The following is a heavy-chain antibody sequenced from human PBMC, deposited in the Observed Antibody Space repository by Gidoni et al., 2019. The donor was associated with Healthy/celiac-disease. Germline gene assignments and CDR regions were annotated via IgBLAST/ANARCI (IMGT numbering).Heavy chain of an antibody. Sequence: QLQLQESGPGLVKPSEALSLPCTVSGGSISSSSYYWGWLRQPPGKGLEWIGSIYYSGSTYYNPSLKIRVTISVDTSKNQFSLKLSSVTAADTAVYYCSRHRVGGLGDYWGQGTLVTVSS. V-gene: IGHV4-39*01. CDR2: IYYSGST. CDR3: SRHRVGGLGDY. CDR1: GGSISSSSYY. D-gene: IGHD2-15*01. J-gene: IGHJ4*02.